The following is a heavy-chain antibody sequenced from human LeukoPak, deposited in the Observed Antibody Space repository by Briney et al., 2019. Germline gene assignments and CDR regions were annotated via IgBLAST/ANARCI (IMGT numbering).Heavy chain of an antibody. CDR1: GGSITCSSCY. CDR2: FYYSGNT. J-gene: IGHJ5*02. V-gene: IGHV4-39*02. D-gene: IGHD4-17*01. CDR3: ARGVHDYDDYKWVWWFDP. Sequence: PSETLSLTCTVSGGSITCSSCYWVWIRQPPGKGLEWIGSFYYSGNTYYNSSLKSRVTISVDTSKNQFSLKMNSVTAADTAVYYCARGVHDYDDYKWVWWFDPWGQGTLVTVSS.